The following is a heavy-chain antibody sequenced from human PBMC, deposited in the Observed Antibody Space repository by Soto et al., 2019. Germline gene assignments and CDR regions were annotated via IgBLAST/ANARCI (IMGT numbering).Heavy chain of an antibody. CDR1: GYTLSELS. D-gene: IGHD1-20*01. CDR3: AAARKHVYLPDVY. Sequence: ASVKVSCKVSGYTLSELSMHWVRQAPGKGLEWMGGFDPEDGEIIYAQKFQGRVTMTEDTSTDTAYVELSSLRSEDTAMYYCAAARKHVYLPDVYWGDGPLVTSS. J-gene: IGHJ4*01. CDR2: FDPEDGEI. V-gene: IGHV1-24*01.